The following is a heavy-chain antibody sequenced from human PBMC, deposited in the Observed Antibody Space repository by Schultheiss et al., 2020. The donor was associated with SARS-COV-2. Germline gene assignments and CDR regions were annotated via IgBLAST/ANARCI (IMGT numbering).Heavy chain of an antibody. D-gene: IGHD6-13*01. J-gene: IGHJ5*02. Sequence: GESLKISCAASGFTFGSYGMHWVRQAPGKGLEWVAVISYDGSNKYYADSVKGRFTISRDNSKNTLYLQMNSLRAEDTAVYYCARARYSSRPTHPNWFDPWGQGTLVTVSS. CDR1: GFTFGSYG. V-gene: IGHV3-30*03. CDR2: ISYDGSNK. CDR3: ARARYSSRPTHPNWFDP.